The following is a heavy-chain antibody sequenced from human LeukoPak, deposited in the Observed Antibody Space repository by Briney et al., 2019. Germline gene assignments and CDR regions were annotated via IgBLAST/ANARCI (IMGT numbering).Heavy chain of an antibody. J-gene: IGHJ4*02. D-gene: IGHD2-2*01. CDR3: ARVRGSTSSVFDY. CDR2: IYYSGST. Sequence: SETLSPTCTVSGGSISSYYWSWIRQPPGKGLEWIGYIYYSGSTNYNPSLKSRVTISVNTSKNQFSLKLTSVTAADTAVYYCARVRGSTSSVFDYWGQGTLVTVSS. V-gene: IGHV4-59*01. CDR1: GGSISSYY.